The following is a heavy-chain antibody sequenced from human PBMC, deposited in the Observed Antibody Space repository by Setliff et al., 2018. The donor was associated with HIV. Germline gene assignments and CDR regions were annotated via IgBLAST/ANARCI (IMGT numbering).Heavy chain of an antibody. D-gene: IGHD1-1*01. Sequence: ASVKVXGKTSGYSFSNYFIHWVRQAPGQGLEWMGMIKPGTPNIAQKFLRRVTMTGDTSTSTVYMELSSLRSEDTAVYYCARDPTGPTGEDYWGQGTLVTVSS. CDR2: IKPGTP. V-gene: IGHV1-46*01. J-gene: IGHJ4*02. CDR1: GYSFSNYF. CDR3: ARDPTGPTGEDY.